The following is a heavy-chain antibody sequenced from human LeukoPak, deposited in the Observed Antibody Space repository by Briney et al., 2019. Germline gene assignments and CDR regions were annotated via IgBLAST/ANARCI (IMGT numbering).Heavy chain of an antibody. V-gene: IGHV1-24*01. CDR3: AGPSSGWYCLDY. J-gene: IGHJ4*02. Sequence: ASVKVSCKVSGYTLTELSMHWVRQAPGKGLEWMGGFDPEDGETIYAQKLQGRVTMTEDTSTDTAYMELSSLRSEDTAVYYCAGPSSGWYCLDYWGQGTLVTVSS. D-gene: IGHD6-19*01. CDR1: GYTLTELS. CDR2: FDPEDGET.